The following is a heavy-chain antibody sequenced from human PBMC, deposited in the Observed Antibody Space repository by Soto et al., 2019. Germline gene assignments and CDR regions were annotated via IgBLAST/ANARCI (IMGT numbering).Heavy chain of an antibody. D-gene: IGHD6-6*01. V-gene: IGHV2-5*02. CDR3: EQTKSSRSSFDY. Sequence: SGPTLVNPTQTLTLTCTFSGFSLSTSDVGVGWIRQPPGKALEWLAIIYWDDDKRYSPSLKSRLTITKDTSKNQVVLTVTNMDPVETAKYYSEQTKSSRSSFDYWGQGTLVTVSS. J-gene: IGHJ4*02. CDR2: IYWDDDK. CDR1: GFSLSTSDVG.